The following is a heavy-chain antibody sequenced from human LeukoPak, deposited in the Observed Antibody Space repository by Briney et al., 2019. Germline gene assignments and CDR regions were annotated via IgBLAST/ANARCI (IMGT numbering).Heavy chain of an antibody. J-gene: IGHJ4*02. D-gene: IGHD1-14*01. CDR3: ARDQEPDITGLDY. V-gene: IGHV3-30-3*01. Sequence: PGRSLRLSCAASGFTFSSYAMHWVRQAPGKGLEWVAVISYDGSNKYYADSVKGRFTISRDNSKNTLYLQMNSLRAEDTAVYYCARDQEPDITGLDYWGQGTLVTVSS. CDR1: GFTFSSYA. CDR2: ISYDGSNK.